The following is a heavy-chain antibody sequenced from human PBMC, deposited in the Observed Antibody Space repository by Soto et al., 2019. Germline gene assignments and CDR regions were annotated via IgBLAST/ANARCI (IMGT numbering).Heavy chain of an antibody. V-gene: IGHV4-39*01. Sequence: QLQLQESGPGLVKPSETLSLTCTVSGGSISSSSYYWGWIRQPPGKGLEWIGSIYYSGSTYYNPSLRSRVTISVDTAKNQFSLKLSSVTAADPAVYYCARHGYSYGLGEEYWGQGTLVTVSS. J-gene: IGHJ4*02. D-gene: IGHD5-18*01. CDR3: ARHGYSYGLGEEY. CDR2: IYYSGST. CDR1: GGSISSSSYY.